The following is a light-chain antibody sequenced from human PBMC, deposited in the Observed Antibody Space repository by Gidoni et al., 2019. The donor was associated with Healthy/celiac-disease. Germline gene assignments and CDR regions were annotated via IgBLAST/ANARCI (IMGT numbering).Light chain of an antibody. CDR3: QSYDSSLSGVV. V-gene: IGLV1-40*01. Sequence: QSVLTQPHSVSGAPGQRVTISCTGSSSNIVAGYDVHWYQQLPGTAPKLLIYGNSNRPSGVPDRFSGSKSGTSASLAITGLQAEDEADYYCQSYDSSLSGVVFGGGTKLTVL. J-gene: IGLJ2*01. CDR1: SSNIVAGYD. CDR2: GNS.